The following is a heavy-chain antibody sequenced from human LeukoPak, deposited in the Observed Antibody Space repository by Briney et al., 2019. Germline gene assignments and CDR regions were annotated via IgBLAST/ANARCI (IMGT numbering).Heavy chain of an antibody. Sequence: GGSLRLSCAASGFTFSSYAMSWVRQAPGRGLEWVSAICGSATTTYYADSVKGRFTISRDNSKNTLYLQMNSLRAEDTAVYYCARDRCSGGSCYLGGLDYWGQGTLVTVSS. J-gene: IGHJ4*02. CDR3: ARDRCSGGSCYLGGLDY. CDR1: GFTFSSYA. D-gene: IGHD2-15*01. CDR2: ICGSATTT. V-gene: IGHV3-23*01.